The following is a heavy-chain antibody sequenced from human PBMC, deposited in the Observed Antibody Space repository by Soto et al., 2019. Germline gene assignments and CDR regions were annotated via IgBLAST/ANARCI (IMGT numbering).Heavy chain of an antibody. CDR1: GYSVLSYG. Sequence: QVQLLQSGPEGKKPRASVKVSCTASGYSVLSYGFSWVRQAPGQGLEWMGYINTETGNTFYAQRLQGRVTMTTNISTNTAYMELRRLTSDDTAVYFCVRDRPNSNLDFWGQGTLITISS. J-gene: IGHJ4*02. V-gene: IGHV1-18*01. CDR3: VRDRPNSNLDF. D-gene: IGHD2-8*01. CDR2: INTETGNT.